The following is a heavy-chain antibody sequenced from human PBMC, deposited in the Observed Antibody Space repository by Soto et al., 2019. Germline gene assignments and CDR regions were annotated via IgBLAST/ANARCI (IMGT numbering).Heavy chain of an antibody. CDR3: AATGYSSSSGGDY. CDR2: IYYSGST. Sequence: SETLSLTCTVSGGSISSYYWSWIRQPPGKGLGWIGYIYYSGSTNYNPSLKSRVTISVDTSKNQFSLKLSSVTAADTAVYYCAATGYSSSSGGDYWGQGTLVTVSS. J-gene: IGHJ4*02. CDR1: GGSISSYY. D-gene: IGHD6-6*01. V-gene: IGHV4-59*01.